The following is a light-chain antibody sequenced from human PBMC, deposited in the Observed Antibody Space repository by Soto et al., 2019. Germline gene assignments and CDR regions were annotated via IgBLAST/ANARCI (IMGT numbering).Light chain of an antibody. J-gene: IGLJ3*02. CDR3: AAWDDSLNGLV. CDR2: TNT. V-gene: IGLV1-44*01. Sequence: QSVLTQPPSASGTPGQRVTISCSGVTSSIGGDTVDWYQSVPGTAPKLIIFTNTQRPSGVPDRFSGSRSGTSAFLTISGLQSEDEADYYCAAWDDSLNGLVFGGGTKLTVL. CDR1: TSSIGGDT.